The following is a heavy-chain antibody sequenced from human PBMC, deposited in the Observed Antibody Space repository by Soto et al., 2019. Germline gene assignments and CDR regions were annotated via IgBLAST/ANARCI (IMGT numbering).Heavy chain of an antibody. Sequence: ASVKVSCKASGYTFTSYAMHWVRQAPGQRLEWMGWINAGNGNTKYSQKFQGRVTITRDTSASTAYMELSSLRSEDTAVYYCARGLRYYYDSSGQNWFDPWGQGTLVTVSS. CDR2: INAGNGNT. CDR1: GYTFTSYA. J-gene: IGHJ5*02. D-gene: IGHD3-22*01. CDR3: ARGLRYYYDSSGQNWFDP. V-gene: IGHV1-3*01.